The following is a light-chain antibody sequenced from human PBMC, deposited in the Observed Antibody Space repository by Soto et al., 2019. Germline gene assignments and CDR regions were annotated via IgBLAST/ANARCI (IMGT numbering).Light chain of an antibody. V-gene: IGLV2-14*03. Sequence: QSVLXQPASVSASPGQSITISCAGTSSDVGRFNYVSWYQQYPGKAPELIIYDVVKRPSGISNRFSGSKSGNTASLTISGLQAEDEADYYCTSYATVSTLYVFGTGTKVTVL. CDR2: DVV. J-gene: IGLJ1*01. CDR3: TSYATVSTLYV. CDR1: SSDVGRFNY.